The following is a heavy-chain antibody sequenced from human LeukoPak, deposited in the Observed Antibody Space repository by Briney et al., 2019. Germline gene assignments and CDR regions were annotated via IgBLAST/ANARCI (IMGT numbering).Heavy chain of an antibody. CDR2: INPSGGST. CDR1: GYTFTSYY. J-gene: IGHJ4*02. V-gene: IGHV1-46*01. Sequence: ASVKVSCKASGYTFTSYYMHWVRQAPGQGLEWMGIINPSGGSTSYAQKFQGRVTVTRDTFTSSVYMELSSLRSEDTAVYYCARDLLDCSSTSCYPRGGFDYWGQGTLVTVSS. CDR3: ARDLLDCSSTSCYPRGGFDY. D-gene: IGHD2-2*01.